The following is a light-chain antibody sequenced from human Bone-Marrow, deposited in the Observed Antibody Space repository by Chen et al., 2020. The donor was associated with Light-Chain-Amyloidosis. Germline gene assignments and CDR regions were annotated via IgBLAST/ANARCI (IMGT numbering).Light chain of an antibody. J-gene: IGLJ2*01. CDR3: SSYTSSSTLV. Sequence: QSALTQSPSVSGSPGQSITISCTGTSSDVGGYNYVSWYQQHPGKAPKLIIFDVSNRPPGVSNRFAGSKSGNTASLTISGLQAEDEADYYCSSYTSSSTLVFGGGTKLTVL. V-gene: IGLV2-14*03. CDR2: DVS. CDR1: SSDVGGYNY.